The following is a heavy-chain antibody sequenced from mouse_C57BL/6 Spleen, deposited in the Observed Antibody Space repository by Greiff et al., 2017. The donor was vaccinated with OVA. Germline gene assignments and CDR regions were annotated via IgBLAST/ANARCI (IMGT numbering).Heavy chain of an antibody. CDR2: IYPRDGST. J-gene: IGHJ1*03. CDR1: GYTFTSYD. Sequence: QVQLQQSGPELVMPGASVKLSCKASGYTFTSYDINWVKQRPGQGLEWIGWIYPRDGSTKYNEKFKGKATLTVDTSSSTAYMELHSLTSEDSAVYFCARSERVSYWYFDVGGTGTTVTVSS. CDR3: ARSERVSYWYFDV. V-gene: IGHV1-85*01.